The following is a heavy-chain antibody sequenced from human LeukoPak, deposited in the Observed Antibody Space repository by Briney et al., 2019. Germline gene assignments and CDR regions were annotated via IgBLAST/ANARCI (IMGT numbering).Heavy chain of an antibody. CDR2: ISGSDGRT. J-gene: IGHJ4*02. Sequence: GGSLRLSGAGSGFTFSSYDMSWVRQAPGKGLEWVSSISGSDGRTYYADSVKGRFTISRDNSKNTLYLQMNSLRAEDTAVYYCAKGSHFDYWGQGSLVTVSS. CDR3: AKGSHFDY. CDR1: GFTFSSYD. V-gene: IGHV3-23*01.